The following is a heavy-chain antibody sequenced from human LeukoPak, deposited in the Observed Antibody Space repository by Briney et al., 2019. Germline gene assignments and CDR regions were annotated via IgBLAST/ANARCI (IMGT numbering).Heavy chain of an antibody. CDR3: ARDVIAVAGTSWFDP. Sequence: PGGSLRLSCAASGFTFSSYSMNWVRQAPGKGLEWVSSISSSSSYIYYADSVKGPFTISRDNAKNSPYLQINSLRAEDTAVYYCARDVIAVAGTSWFDPWGQGTLVTVSS. CDR1: GFTFSSYS. V-gene: IGHV3-21*01. CDR2: ISSSSSYI. J-gene: IGHJ5*02. D-gene: IGHD6-19*01.